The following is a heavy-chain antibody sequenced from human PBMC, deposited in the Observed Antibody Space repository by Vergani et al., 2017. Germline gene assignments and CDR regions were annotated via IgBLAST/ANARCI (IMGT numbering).Heavy chain of an antibody. V-gene: IGHV3-48*01. CDR2: ISRSSSTI. J-gene: IGHJ4*02. Sequence: EVQLVESGGGLVQPGGSLRLSCAASGSTFSSYAMNWVRQAPGKGLEWVSYISRSSSTIYYADSVKGRFTISRDNAKNSLHLQMNSLRAEDTAVYYCAKGGSSLDYWGQGTLVTVSS. D-gene: IGHD6-6*01. CDR3: AKGGSSLDY. CDR1: GSTFSSYA.